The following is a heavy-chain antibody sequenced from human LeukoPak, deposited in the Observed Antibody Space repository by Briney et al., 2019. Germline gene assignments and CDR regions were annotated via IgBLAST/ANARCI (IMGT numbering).Heavy chain of an antibody. CDR3: ARRWNYGRNYYIDV. CDR2: INGSGRT. D-gene: IGHD1-7*01. J-gene: IGHJ6*03. V-gene: IGHV4-34*01. Sequence: SETPSLPFAVYCGAFSNYYWSWVRQPPRKGGGWIGEINGSGRTNYNPSLMSRVTVSVDTSKKQFSLRLTSVTATDTAVYYCARRWNYGRNYYIDVWGKGATVSVSS. CDR1: CGAFSNYY.